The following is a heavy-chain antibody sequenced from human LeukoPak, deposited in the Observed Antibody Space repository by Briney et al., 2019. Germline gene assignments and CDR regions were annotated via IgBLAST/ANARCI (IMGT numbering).Heavy chain of an antibody. Sequence: PGGSLRLSCAGSGFTFSNYWMHWVRQAPGKGLVWVSRIYTDGSSTDYADSVKGRFTISRDNAKNSLYLQMNRLRDEDTAVYYCARVYGSGTYYPYRMDVWGQGTTVTVSS. V-gene: IGHV3-74*01. CDR1: GFTFSNYW. J-gene: IGHJ6*02. CDR2: IYTDGSST. D-gene: IGHD3-10*01. CDR3: ARVYGSGTYYPYRMDV.